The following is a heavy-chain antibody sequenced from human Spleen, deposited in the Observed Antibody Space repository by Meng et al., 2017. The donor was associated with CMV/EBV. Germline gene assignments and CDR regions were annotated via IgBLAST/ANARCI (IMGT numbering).Heavy chain of an antibody. V-gene: IGHV1-8*01. J-gene: IGHJ5*02. Sequence: SGYTFTSYDINWVRQATGQGLEWMGWMNPNSGNTAYAPKFQGRLTMTRNTSINTAYMVLSSLRSEDTAIYYCTRGRGSTHKGNWFDPWGQGTLVTVSS. D-gene: IGHD3-10*01. CDR1: GYTFTSYD. CDR3: TRGRGSTHKGNWFDP. CDR2: MNPNSGNT.